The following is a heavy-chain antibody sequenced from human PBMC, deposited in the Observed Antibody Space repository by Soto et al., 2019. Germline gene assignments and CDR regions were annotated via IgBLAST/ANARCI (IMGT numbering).Heavy chain of an antibody. D-gene: IGHD1-1*01. Sequence: PSETLSLTCVVSGDSFRDYYWTWIRQYPGAGLEWIGEINPSGRTEYNPSLRGRVTLSVYTSKNQFSLTLSTMTAADTAVYYCARTRNRWFDSGGQGTVVTVSS. J-gene: IGHJ5*01. CDR3: ARTRNRWFDS. CDR1: GDSFRDYY. CDR2: INPSGRT. V-gene: IGHV4-34*01.